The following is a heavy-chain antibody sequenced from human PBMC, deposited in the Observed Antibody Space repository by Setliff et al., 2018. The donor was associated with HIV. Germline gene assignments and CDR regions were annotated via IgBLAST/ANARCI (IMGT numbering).Heavy chain of an antibody. D-gene: IGHD1-20*01. CDR2: IYYSGST. CDR1: GDSISGAGFY. J-gene: IGHJ2*01. V-gene: IGHV4-31*03. Sequence: SETLSLTCTVSGDSISGAGFYWTWIHQLPGKGLEWIGSIYYSGSTYYNPSLKSRVTISLGTPRWQFSLTLNSVTAADTATYFCARVRFNFDNVRCFDLWGPGTLVTVSS. CDR3: ARVRFNFDNVRCFDL.